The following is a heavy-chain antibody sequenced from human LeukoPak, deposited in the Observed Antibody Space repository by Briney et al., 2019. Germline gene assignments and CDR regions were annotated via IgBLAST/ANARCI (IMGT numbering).Heavy chain of an antibody. D-gene: IGHD3-22*01. CDR3: ARVPPNSSGYYSDY. CDR1: GYTFTRYY. Sequence: ASVKVSCKASGYTFTRYYMHWVRQAPGQGLEWMGIIDPSGVSTSYAQNFQGRVTMTRDMSTSTVYMELSSLRSEDTAVYYCARVPPNSSGYYSDYWGQGTLVTVSS. J-gene: IGHJ4*02. V-gene: IGHV1-46*01. CDR2: IDPSGVST.